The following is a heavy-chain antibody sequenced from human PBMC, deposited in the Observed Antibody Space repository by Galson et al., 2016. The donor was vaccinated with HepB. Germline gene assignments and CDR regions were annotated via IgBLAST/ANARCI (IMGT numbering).Heavy chain of an antibody. J-gene: IGHJ4*02. CDR1: GFTFSPYP. CDR2: ISYDGSNK. V-gene: IGHV3-30-3*01. Sequence: SLRLSCAASGFTFSPYPMHWVRQAPGKVLEWVAVISYDGSNKYYADSVKGRFTISRDNSKNTLYLEMNSLRPEDTAVYYCARGELERGNNFDYWGQGTLVPVS. D-gene: IGHD1-1*01. CDR3: ARGELERGNNFDY.